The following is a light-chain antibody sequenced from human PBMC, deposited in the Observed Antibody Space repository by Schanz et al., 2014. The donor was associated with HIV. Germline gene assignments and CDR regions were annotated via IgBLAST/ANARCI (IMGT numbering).Light chain of an antibody. CDR3: TSYAGSNNVV. CDR1: RANIGRNG. J-gene: IGLJ2*01. Sequence: QSVLTQTPSASGTPGQRVTVSCSGSRANIGRNGVSWYQQLPGAAPKLLIHSYDQRPSGVPYRFSGSKSGTSASLAISGLQSEDEGDYYCTSYAGSNNVVFGGGTKLTVL. V-gene: IGLV1-44*01. CDR2: SYD.